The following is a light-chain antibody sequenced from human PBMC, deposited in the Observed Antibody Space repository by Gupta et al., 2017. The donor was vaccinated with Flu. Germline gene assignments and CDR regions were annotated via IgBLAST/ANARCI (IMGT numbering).Light chain of an antibody. V-gene: IGKV1D-16*01. CDR2: VAS. Sequence: DIQMTQSPSSLSAFVGDTVIITCRASQDINRWLAWYQQRPEEAPKPLIFVASDLQSGIPSRFSGTGSGTHFTLTINNLQPEDFATHYCQQYETDPLTFGGGTKVEIK. CDR1: QDINRW. CDR3: QQYETDPLT. J-gene: IGKJ4*01.